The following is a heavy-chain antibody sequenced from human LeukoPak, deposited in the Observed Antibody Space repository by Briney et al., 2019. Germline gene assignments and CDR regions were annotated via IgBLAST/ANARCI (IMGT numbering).Heavy chain of an antibody. CDR2: ISSFSGTI. D-gene: IGHD3-16*01. CDR3: ARDQGGVGY. Sequence: PGGSLRLSCVASGITFSSYSMNWVRQAPGKGLEWVSYISSFSGTINYADSVKGRFIISRDNAKNSLYLQMNSLRAEDTAVYYCARDQGGVGYWGQGTLVTVSS. J-gene: IGHJ4*02. CDR1: GITFSSYS. V-gene: IGHV3-48*01.